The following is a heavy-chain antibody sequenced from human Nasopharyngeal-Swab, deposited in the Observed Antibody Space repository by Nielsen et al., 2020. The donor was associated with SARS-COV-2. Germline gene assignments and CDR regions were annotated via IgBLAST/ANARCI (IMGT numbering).Heavy chain of an antibody. CDR3: ARDEQLAYGMDV. Sequence: GGSLRLSCAASGFTFSSYSMNWVRQAPGKGLEWVSSISSSSSYIYYADSVKGRFTISRDNTKNSLYLQMSSLRAEDTAVYYCARDEQLAYGMDVWGQGTTVTVSS. J-gene: IGHJ6*02. CDR2: ISSSSSYI. CDR1: GFTFSSYS. D-gene: IGHD6-6*01. V-gene: IGHV3-21*01.